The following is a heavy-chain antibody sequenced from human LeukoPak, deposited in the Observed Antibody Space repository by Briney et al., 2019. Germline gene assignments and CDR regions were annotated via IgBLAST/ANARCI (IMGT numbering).Heavy chain of an antibody. CDR3: AKDLGYYDSSGYYSDAFDI. CDR2: ISDSGGST. D-gene: IGHD3-22*01. CDR1: GFTFSSYA. Sequence: GGSLRLSCAASGFTFSSYAMSWVRQAPGKGLEWVSAISDSGGSTYYADSVKGRFTISRDNSKNTLYLQMNSLRAEDTAVYYCAKDLGYYDSSGYYSDAFDIWGQGTMVTVSS. J-gene: IGHJ3*02. V-gene: IGHV3-23*01.